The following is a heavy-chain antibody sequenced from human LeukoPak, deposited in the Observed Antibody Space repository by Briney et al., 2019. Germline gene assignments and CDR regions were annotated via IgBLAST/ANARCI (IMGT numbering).Heavy chain of an antibody. V-gene: IGHV4-34*01. J-gene: IGHJ4*02. CDR1: GGSFSGYY. Sequence: SETLSLTCAVYGGSFSGYYWSWIRQPPGKGLEWIGSIYYSGSTYYNPSLKSRATISVDTSKNQFSLKLSSVTAADTAVYYCARLKGHYFDYWGQGTLVTVSS. CDR2: IYYSGST. CDR3: ARLKGHYFDY.